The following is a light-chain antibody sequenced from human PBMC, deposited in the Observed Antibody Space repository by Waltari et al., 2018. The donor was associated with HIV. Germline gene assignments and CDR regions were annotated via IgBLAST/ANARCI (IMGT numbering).Light chain of an antibody. CDR1: NTDIGLYNL. CDR3: SSYTNSDILL. J-gene: IGLJ2*01. V-gene: IGLV2-14*01. Sequence: QSALTQPASVSGSPGQSITISCTGANTDIGLYNLVSWYRHHPDKAPQLVIYGVNTRPSWVSDRFSGSKSGNTASLTISSLQAEDEADYYCSSYTNSDILLFGGGTKLTVL. CDR2: GVN.